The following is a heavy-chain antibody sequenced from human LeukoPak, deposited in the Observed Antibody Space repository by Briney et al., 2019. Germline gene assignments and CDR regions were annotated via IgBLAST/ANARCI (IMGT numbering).Heavy chain of an antibody. D-gene: IGHD7-27*01. CDR1: GYTLTELS. V-gene: IGHV1-24*01. CDR2: FDPEDGET. Sequence: ASVKVSCKVSGYTLTELSMHWVRQAPGKGLEWMGGFDPEDGETIYAQKFQGRVTMTEDTSTDTVYMELSSLRSEDTAVYYCARAAYTNWGSSYYYYMDVWGKGTTVTISS. J-gene: IGHJ6*03. CDR3: ARAAYTNWGSSYYYYMDV.